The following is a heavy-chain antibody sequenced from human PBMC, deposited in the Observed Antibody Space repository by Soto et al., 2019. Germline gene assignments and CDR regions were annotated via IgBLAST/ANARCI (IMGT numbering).Heavy chain of an antibody. CDR1: GFTFDDYA. V-gene: IGHV3-9*01. Sequence: GGSLRLSCAASGFTFDDYAMNWVRQAPGKGLEWVSGISWNSGSIGYADSVKGRFTISRDNAKNSLYLQMNSLRAEDTALYYCAKDRGSGYDRGGYYYYYMDVWGKGTTVTVSS. J-gene: IGHJ6*03. CDR2: ISWNSGSI. CDR3: AKDRGSGYDRGGYYYYYMDV. D-gene: IGHD5-12*01.